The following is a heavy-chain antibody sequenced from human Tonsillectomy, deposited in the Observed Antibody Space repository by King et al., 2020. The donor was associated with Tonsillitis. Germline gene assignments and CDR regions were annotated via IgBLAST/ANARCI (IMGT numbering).Heavy chain of an antibody. CDR2: ISYDGSNK. CDR1: GFTFSSYA. V-gene: IGHV3-30*04. CDR3: ARVVGFCCSWYAGSFDL. D-gene: IGHD6-13*01. Sequence: VQLVESGGGVVQPGRSLRLSCAASGFTFSSYAMHWVRQAPGKGLEWVAVISYDGSNKYYADSVKGRFTISRDNSKNTLYLQMNSLRAEDTAGYYCARVVGFCCSWYAGSFDLWGRGTLVTVSS. J-gene: IGHJ2*01.